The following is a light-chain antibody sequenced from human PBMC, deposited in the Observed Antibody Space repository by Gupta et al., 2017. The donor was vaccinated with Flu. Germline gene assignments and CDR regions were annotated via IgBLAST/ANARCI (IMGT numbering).Light chain of an antibody. V-gene: IGKV3-20*01. CDR2: DAS. CDR1: QSVTKTY. J-gene: IGKJ4*01. CDR3: PQHAHAPLT. Sequence: PLLSSLGERVTLSCMASQSVTKTYLGWYQQNSGQAPRLLIYDASSSATGIPDRFSGSGSGTDFTLTISSLEPEDFAVYFCPQHAHAPLTFGGGTKVEIK.